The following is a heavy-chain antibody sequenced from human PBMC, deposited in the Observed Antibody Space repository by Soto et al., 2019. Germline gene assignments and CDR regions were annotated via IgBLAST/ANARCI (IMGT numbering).Heavy chain of an antibody. V-gene: IGHV1-69*13. Sequence: SVKVSCKASGGTFSSYAISWVRQAPGQGLEWMGGIIPIFGTANYAQKFQGRVTITADESTGTAYMELSSLSSEDTAVYYCARAMTIGNDYYYSCAMDVCGQAITVTVSS. CDR3: ARAMTIGNDYYYSCAMDV. J-gene: IGHJ6*02. CDR1: GGTFSSYA. D-gene: IGHD3-10*01. CDR2: IIPIFGTA.